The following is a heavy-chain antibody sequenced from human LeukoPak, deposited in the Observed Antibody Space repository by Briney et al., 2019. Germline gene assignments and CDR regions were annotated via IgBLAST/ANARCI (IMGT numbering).Heavy chain of an antibody. J-gene: IGHJ4*02. Sequence: ASVKVSCKASGYTFTSYDINWVRQATGQGLEWMGWMNPNSGNTGYAQKFQGRVTMTTDTSTSTAYMELRSLRSDDTAVYYCAREEWELPGEPFDYWGQGTLVTVSS. CDR1: GYTFTSYD. CDR2: MNPNSGNT. D-gene: IGHD1-26*01. V-gene: IGHV1-8*01. CDR3: AREEWELPGEPFDY.